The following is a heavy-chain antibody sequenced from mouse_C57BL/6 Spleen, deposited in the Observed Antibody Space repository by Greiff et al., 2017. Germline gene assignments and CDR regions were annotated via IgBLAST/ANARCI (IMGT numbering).Heavy chain of an antibody. CDR2: IGTSNSYT. D-gene: IGHD1-1*01. J-gene: IGHJ2*02. CDR3: ARSCSSSYYVDY. V-gene: IGHV1-50*01. Sequence: QVQLQQPGAELVKPGASVKLSCKASGYTFTSYWLQWVQQRPGQGLEWIGAIGTSNSYTNYHQKFKGKATLNLATSSSTAYMQLSSLTAEDSAFYYCARSCSSSYYVDYWGQGTSLTVSS. CDR1: GYTFTSYW.